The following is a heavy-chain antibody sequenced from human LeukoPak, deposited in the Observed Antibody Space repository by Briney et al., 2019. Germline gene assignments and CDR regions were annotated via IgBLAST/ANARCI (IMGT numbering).Heavy chain of an antibody. V-gene: IGHV3-74*01. CDR2: ISLDGSST. D-gene: IGHD6-13*01. CDR1: GFTFSSYW. CDR3: ARGRSIGAAHWFDP. J-gene: IGHJ5*02. Sequence: PGGSLRLSCAASGFTFSSYWMHWVRHAPGKGLVWVSRISLDGSSTNYADSVKGRFTISRDNAKNTLYLRMNSLRAEDTAVYFCARGRSIGAAHWFDPWGQGTLVTVSS.